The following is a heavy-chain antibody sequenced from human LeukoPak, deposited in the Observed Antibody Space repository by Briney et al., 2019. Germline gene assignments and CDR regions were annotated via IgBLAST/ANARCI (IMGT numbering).Heavy chain of an antibody. Sequence: GASVKVSCKASGYTFTSYDINWVRQATGQGLEWMGWMNPNSGNTGYAQKFQGRVTITRNTSISTAYMELSSLRSEDTAVYYCARSPARVRLRFSPTNWFDPWGQGTLVTVSS. J-gene: IGHJ5*02. CDR2: MNPNSGNT. CDR1: GYTFTSYD. CDR3: ARSPARVRLRFSPTNWFDP. D-gene: IGHD3-3*01. V-gene: IGHV1-8*03.